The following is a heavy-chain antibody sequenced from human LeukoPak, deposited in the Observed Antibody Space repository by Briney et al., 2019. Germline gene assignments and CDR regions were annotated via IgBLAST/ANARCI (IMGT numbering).Heavy chain of an antibody. D-gene: IGHD6-13*01. CDR2: TSSSSSYI. J-gene: IGHJ6*02. CDR3: ARAVLSSWPYYYYYGMDV. CDR1: GFTFSSYS. V-gene: IGHV3-21*01. Sequence: GGSLRLSCAASGFTFSSYSMNWVRQAPGKGLEWVSSTSSSSSYIYYADSVKGRFTISRDNAKNSLYLQMNSLRAEDTAVYYCARAVLSSWPYYYYYGMDVWGQGTTVTVSS.